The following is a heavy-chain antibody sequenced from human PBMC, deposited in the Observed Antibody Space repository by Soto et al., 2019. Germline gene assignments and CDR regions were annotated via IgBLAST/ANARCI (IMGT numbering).Heavy chain of an antibody. V-gene: IGHV3-30-3*01. Sequence: QVQLVESGGGVGQPGGSLRLACAASEFSFSSYAMHWIRQAPGKGLEWVAVISFDGNIIQYADSVKGRFIISRDNIKNTMYLQMNSLRGEDTAVYYCARTFDTITYYFDYWGQGTQVTVTS. CDR2: ISFDGNII. CDR1: EFSFSSYA. D-gene: IGHD3-9*01. J-gene: IGHJ4*02. CDR3: ARTFDTITYYFDY.